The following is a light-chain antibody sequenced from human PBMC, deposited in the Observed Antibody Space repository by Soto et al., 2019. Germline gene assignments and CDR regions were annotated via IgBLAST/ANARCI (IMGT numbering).Light chain of an antibody. V-gene: IGKV1-5*01. CDR2: DAS. Sequence: DIQMTQSPSTLSASVGDRVTITCRASQSISSWLAWYQQKPGKAPKLLIYDASSLESGVPSRFSDSGSGTEFTLTISSLQPDDFATYYCQQYHSYSFTFGPGTKVDIK. J-gene: IGKJ3*01. CDR1: QSISSW. CDR3: QQYHSYSFT.